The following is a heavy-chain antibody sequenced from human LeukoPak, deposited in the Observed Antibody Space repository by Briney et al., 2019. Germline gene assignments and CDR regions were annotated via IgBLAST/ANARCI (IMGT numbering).Heavy chain of an antibody. J-gene: IGHJ4*02. CDR2: ISGSGGST. V-gene: IGHV3-23*01. CDR3: AKAKCSSTTCYSGY. D-gene: IGHD2-2*01. CDR1: GSTFNNYS. Sequence: GALKPPWAAPGSTFNNYSMSWVRQGPGKGVEWVSAISGSGGSTYYADSVKGRFTISRDNSKNTLYLQMNSLRADDTAVYYCAKAKCSSTTCYSGYWGQGTLVTVSS.